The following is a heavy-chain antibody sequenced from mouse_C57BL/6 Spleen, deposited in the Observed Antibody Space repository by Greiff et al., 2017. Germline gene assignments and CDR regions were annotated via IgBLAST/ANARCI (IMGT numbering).Heavy chain of an antibody. CDR2: INPSSGYT. J-gene: IGHJ2*01. Sequence: VKLVESGAELARPGASVKMSCKASGYTFTSYTMHWVKQRPGQGLEWIGYINPSSGYTKYNQKFKDKATLTADKSSSTAYMQLSSLTSEDSAVYYCARSGSWDVDYFDYWGQGTTLTVSS. V-gene: IGHV1-4*01. CDR1: GYTFTSYT. CDR3: ARSGSWDVDYFDY. D-gene: IGHD3-1*01.